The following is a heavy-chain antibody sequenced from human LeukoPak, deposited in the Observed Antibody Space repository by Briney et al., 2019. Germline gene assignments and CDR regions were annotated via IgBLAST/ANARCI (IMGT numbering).Heavy chain of an antibody. J-gene: IGHJ4*02. CDR3: ASQYYYDSSGYVY. CDR2: IYYSGST. V-gene: IGHV4-59*01. D-gene: IGHD3-22*01. CDR1: GGSISSYC. Sequence: SETLSLTCTVPGGSISSYCWSWIRQPPGKGLEWIGYIYYSGSTNYNPSLKSRVTISVDTSKNQFSLKLSSVTAADTAVYYCASQYYYDSSGYVYWGQGTLVTVSS.